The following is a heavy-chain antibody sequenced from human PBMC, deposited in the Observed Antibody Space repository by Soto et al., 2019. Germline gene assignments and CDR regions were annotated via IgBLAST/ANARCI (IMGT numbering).Heavy chain of an antibody. Sequence: SETLSLTCTVSGGSISSGGYYWSWIRQHPGKGLEWIGYIYYSGSTYYNPSLKSRVTISVDTSKNQFSLKLSSVAAADTAVYYCAKAKWFGENLYYYGMDVWGQGTTVTVSS. CDR1: GGSISSGGYY. J-gene: IGHJ6*02. CDR2: IYYSGST. CDR3: AKAKWFGENLYYYGMDV. V-gene: IGHV4-31*03. D-gene: IGHD3-10*01.